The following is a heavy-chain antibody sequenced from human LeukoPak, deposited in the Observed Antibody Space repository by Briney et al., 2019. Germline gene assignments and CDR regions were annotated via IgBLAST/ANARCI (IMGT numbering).Heavy chain of an antibody. V-gene: IGHV4-59*08. CDR2: ISYSGST. J-gene: IGHJ4*02. Sequence: PSETLSLTCSVSGGSISSYYWNWIRQPPGKGLEWIGSISYSGSTNYNPSLESRVTISVDTSKNQFSLKLSSVTAADTAVYYCARIGITGTRGDYWGQGTLVTVSS. CDR1: GGSISSYY. CDR3: ARIGITGTRGDY. D-gene: IGHD1-20*01.